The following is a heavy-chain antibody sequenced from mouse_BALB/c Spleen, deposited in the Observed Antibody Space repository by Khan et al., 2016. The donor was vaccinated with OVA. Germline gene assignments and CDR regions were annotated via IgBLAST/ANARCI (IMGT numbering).Heavy chain of an antibody. D-gene: IGHD2-4*01. V-gene: IGHV2-2*02. CDR3: ARNYDYDEGLAY. CDR2: IWSGGST. J-gene: IGHJ3*01. CDR1: GFSLTTYG. Sequence: VKLLESGPGLVQPSQSLSITCTVSGFSLTTYGVHWVRQSPKKGLEWLGVIWSGGSTDYNAPFISRLSISKDSSKSQVFFKMNSLQVNDTAIYXGARNYDYDEGLAYWGQGTLVTVSA.